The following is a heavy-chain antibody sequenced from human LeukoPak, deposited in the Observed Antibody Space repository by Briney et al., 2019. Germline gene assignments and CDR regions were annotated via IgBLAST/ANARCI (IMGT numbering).Heavy chain of an antibody. V-gene: IGHV4-38-2*02. CDR3: ARGVFITQGSAANFDY. Sequence: PSETLSLTCTVSGYSISSGYYWGWIRQPPGKGLEWIGSIYHSGSTNYNPSLKSRVTISVDTSKNQFSLKLSSVTAADTAVYYCARGVFITQGSAANFDYWGQGTLVTVSS. D-gene: IGHD6-25*01. CDR1: GYSISSGYY. CDR2: IYHSGST. J-gene: IGHJ4*02.